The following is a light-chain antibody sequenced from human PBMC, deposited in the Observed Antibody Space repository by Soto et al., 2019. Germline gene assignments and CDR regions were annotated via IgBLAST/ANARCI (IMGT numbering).Light chain of an antibody. CDR1: SSDVGGYNY. Sequence: QSALTQPASVSGSPGQSITISCTGTSSDVGGYNYVSWYQQQPGKAPKLMIYDVSNRPSGVSNRFSGSKSGNTASLTISGLKAEDEADNYCSSYTSSSTLVFGTGTKLTVL. V-gene: IGLV2-14*01. J-gene: IGLJ1*01. CDR2: DVS. CDR3: SSYTSSSTLV.